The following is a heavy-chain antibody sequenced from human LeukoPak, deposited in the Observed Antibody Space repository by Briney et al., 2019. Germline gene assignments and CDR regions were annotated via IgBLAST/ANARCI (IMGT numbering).Heavy chain of an antibody. Sequence: GASVKVSCKASGYTFTGYFMHWVRQAPGQGLEWMGWINPNSGGTNYAQKFQGRVTMTRDTSISTAYMELSRLRSDDTAVYYCARLRTGSSWFDPWGQGTLVTVSS. CDR1: GYTFTGYF. CDR3: ARLRTGSSWFDP. CDR2: INPNSGGT. J-gene: IGHJ5*02. D-gene: IGHD2-2*01. V-gene: IGHV1-2*02.